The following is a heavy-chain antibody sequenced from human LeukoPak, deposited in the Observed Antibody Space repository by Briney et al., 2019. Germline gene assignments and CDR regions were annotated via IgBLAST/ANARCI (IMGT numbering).Heavy chain of an antibody. D-gene: IGHD3-22*01. CDR2: FRSKAYSVTT. Sequence: GGSLRLSCTASGFTFGDYAMSWVRQSTGKGLEWVGFFRSKAYSVTTDYAASVKGRFTISRDDSKSIAYLQMNSLKTEDTAVYYCTRDLSYYDSSGYYLFPFYYYYYGMDVWGQGTTVTVS. J-gene: IGHJ6*02. CDR3: TRDLSYYDSSGYYLFPFYYYYYGMDV. CDR1: GFTFGDYA. V-gene: IGHV3-49*04.